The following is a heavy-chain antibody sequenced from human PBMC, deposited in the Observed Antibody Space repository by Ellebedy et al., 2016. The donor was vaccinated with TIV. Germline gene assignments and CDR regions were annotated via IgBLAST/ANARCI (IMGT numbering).Heavy chain of an antibody. Sequence: LSLTCAASGFTFSSHAMSWVRQAPGKGLEWVSGISADSANTHYADSVKGRFTISRDNSKNTQYLQMNSLRAEDTAVYYCVKLDSSGYYYGRLDYWGQGTLVTVSS. D-gene: IGHD3-22*01. CDR3: VKLDSSGYYYGRLDY. V-gene: IGHV3-23*01. J-gene: IGHJ4*02. CDR1: GFTFSSHA. CDR2: ISADSANT.